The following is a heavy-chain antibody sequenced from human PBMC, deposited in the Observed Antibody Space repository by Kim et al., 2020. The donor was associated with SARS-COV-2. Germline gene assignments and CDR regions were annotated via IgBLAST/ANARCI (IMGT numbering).Heavy chain of an antibody. D-gene: IGHD3-22*01. CDR3: ATLGYYYDSSGYYPFDY. Sequence: GGSLRLSCAASGFTFSSYSMNWVRQAPGKGLEWVSYISSSSSTIYYADSVKGRFTISRDNAKNSLYLQMNSLRDEDSAVYYCATLGYYYDSSGYYPFDYWGQGTLVTVSS. CDR1: GFTFSSYS. V-gene: IGHV3-48*02. CDR2: ISSSSSTI. J-gene: IGHJ4*02.